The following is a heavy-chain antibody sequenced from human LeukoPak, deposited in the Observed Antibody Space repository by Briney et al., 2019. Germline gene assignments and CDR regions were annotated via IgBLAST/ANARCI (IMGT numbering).Heavy chain of an antibody. V-gene: IGHV1-69*04. CDR1: GGTFNSYT. CDR2: IIPKLDII. CDR3: ARDRSGNYGTLLNY. D-gene: IGHD3-10*01. J-gene: IGHJ4*02. Sequence: GASVKVSCKASGGTFNSYTISWVRQAPGQGLGWMGRIIPKLDIIDYAQRFQGKITITADKSTSTAYMEMSSLTSEDTAIYYCARDRSGNYGTLLNYWGQGTLVTVSS.